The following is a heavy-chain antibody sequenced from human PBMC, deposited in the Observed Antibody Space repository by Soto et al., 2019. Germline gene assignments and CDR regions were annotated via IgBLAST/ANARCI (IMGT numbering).Heavy chain of an antibody. CDR3: TRMHPPHYYDSSGYALY. CDR2: IRSKAYGGTT. J-gene: IGHJ4*02. Sequence: GGSLRLSCTASGFTFGDYAMSWFRQAPGKGLEWVGFIRSKAYGGTTEYAASVKGRFTISRDDSKSIAYLQMNSLKTEDTAVYYCTRMHPPHYYDSSGYALYWGQGTLVTVSS. D-gene: IGHD3-22*01. CDR1: GFTFGDYA. V-gene: IGHV3-49*03.